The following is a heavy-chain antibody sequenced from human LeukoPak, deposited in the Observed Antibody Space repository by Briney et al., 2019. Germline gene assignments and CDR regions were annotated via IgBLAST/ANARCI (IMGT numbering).Heavy chain of an antibody. CDR2: ISAYNGNT. Sequence: SVKVSCKAAGYTFTSYGISWGREAPGQGLEWMGWISAYNGNTNYAQKLQGRVTMTTDTSTSTAYMELRSLRSDDTAVYYCARDRYSGSYPFDYWGQGTLVTVSS. D-gene: IGHD1-26*01. J-gene: IGHJ4*02. V-gene: IGHV1-18*01. CDR1: GYTFTSYG. CDR3: ARDRYSGSYPFDY.